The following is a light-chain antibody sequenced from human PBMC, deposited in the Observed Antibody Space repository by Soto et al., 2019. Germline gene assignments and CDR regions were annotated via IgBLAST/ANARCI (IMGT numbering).Light chain of an antibody. CDR1: NIGRKS. J-gene: IGLJ1*01. CDR3: QVWDSNSDLYV. CDR2: DSS. V-gene: IGLV3-21*02. Sequence: ELTQPPSVSVAPGQTATIPCGGSNIGRKSVHWYQQKPGQAPVLVVYDSSDRSSGIPERFSGSNSGDTATLTISRVEAGDEADYYCQVWDSNSDLYVFGTGTKVTVL.